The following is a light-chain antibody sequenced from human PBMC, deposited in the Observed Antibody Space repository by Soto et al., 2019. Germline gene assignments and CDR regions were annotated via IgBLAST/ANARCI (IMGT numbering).Light chain of an antibody. V-gene: IGKV3-15*01. Sequence: EIVMTQSPGTLSVSPGERATLSCRASQSLSSNLAWYQQKPGQAPRLLIYGASTRATGIPARFSGSGSGTVFTLTISSLQSEDFAVYYCQQYNNWPPYTFGQGTKLEIK. CDR3: QQYNNWPPYT. CDR1: QSLSSN. J-gene: IGKJ2*01. CDR2: GAS.